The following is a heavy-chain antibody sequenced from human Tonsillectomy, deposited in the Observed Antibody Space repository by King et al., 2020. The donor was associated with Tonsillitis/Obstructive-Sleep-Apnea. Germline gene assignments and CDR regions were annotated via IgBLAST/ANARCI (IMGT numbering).Heavy chain of an antibody. CDR1: GFTFSNAW. V-gene: IGHV3-15*01. J-gene: IGHJ4*02. Sequence: VQLVESGGGLVKPGGSLRLSFSAAGFTFSNAWMSCVRQAPWEGLAWVGGINSKTDGGETDDAAPVKGRFTISRDDSKNTLYLQMNSLKTEDTAVYYCTTGRELWGQGTLVTVSS. CDR3: TTGREL. D-gene: IGHD1-26*01. CDR2: INSKTDGGET.